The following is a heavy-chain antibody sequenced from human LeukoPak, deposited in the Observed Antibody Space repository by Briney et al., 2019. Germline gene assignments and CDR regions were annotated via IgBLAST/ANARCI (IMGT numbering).Heavy chain of an antibody. CDR3: ARVGDIYCSRISCSLDY. Sequence: PGGSLRLSCAASGFTFSNYWMHWVRQAPGKGLVWVSRINSDGSSTSYADSERGRFTISRDNAKNTLYLQMNSLRAEDTAVYYCARVGDIYCSRISCSLDYWGQGALVTVSS. J-gene: IGHJ4*02. V-gene: IGHV3-74*01. CDR2: INSDGSST. CDR1: GFTFSNYW. D-gene: IGHD2-2*01.